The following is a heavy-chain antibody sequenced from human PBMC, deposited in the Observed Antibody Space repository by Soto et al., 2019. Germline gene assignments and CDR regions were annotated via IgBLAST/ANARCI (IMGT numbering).Heavy chain of an antibody. Sequence: QVQLQQWGAGLLKPSETLSLTCAVYGGSFSGYYWSWIRQPPGKGLEWIGEINHSGSTNYNPSLKGRLPISVDTSKNQSSLQLSSVTAADTAVYYCARVNDYGDYGVDYWGQGTLGTVSS. CDR1: GGSFSGYY. D-gene: IGHD4-17*01. V-gene: IGHV4-34*01. J-gene: IGHJ4*02. CDR2: INHSGST. CDR3: ARVNDYGDYGVDY.